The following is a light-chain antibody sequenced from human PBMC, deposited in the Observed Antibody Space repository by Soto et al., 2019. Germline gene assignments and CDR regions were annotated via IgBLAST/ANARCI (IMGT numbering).Light chain of an antibody. Sequence: QSALTQPASVSGSPGQSITISCTGTSSDVGGYNYVSWYQQHPGKAPKLMIYEVNNRPSGVSNRFSGSKSGSMASLTISGLQAEDEADYYCSSYTSSSTLGVFGTGTKLTVL. V-gene: IGLV2-14*01. CDR2: EVN. CDR1: SSDVGGYNY. J-gene: IGLJ1*01. CDR3: SSYTSSSTLGV.